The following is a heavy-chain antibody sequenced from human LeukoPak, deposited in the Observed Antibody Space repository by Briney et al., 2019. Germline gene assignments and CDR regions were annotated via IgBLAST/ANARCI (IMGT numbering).Heavy chain of an antibody. V-gene: IGHV3-11*01. Sequence: GGSLRLSCAASGFTFSDYYMSWIRQAPGKGLEWVSYISRSGSTIYYADSVKGRFTISRDNSKNTLYLQMNSLRAEDTAVYYCARSSGVRGVISHYYYMDVWGKGTTVTISS. CDR1: GFTFSDYY. D-gene: IGHD3-10*01. CDR3: ARSSGVRGVISHYYYMDV. CDR2: ISRSGSTI. J-gene: IGHJ6*03.